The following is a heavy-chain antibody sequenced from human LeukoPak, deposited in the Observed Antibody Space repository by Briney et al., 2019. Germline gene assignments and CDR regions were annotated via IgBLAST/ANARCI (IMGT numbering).Heavy chain of an antibody. CDR3: ARDREYQLPKYYYYYYGMDV. V-gene: IGHV3-23*01. CDR1: GFTFSSYA. CDR2: ISGSGGST. D-gene: IGHD2-2*01. Sequence: GGSLRLSCAASGFTFSSYATSWVRQAPGKGLEWVSAISGSGGSTYYADSVKGRFTISRDNSKNTLYLQMNSLRAEDTAVYYCARDREYQLPKYYYYYYGMDVWGQGTTVTVSS. J-gene: IGHJ6*02.